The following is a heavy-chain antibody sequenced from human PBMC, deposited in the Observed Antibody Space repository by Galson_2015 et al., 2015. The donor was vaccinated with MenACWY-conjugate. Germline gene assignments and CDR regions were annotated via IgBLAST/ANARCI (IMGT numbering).Heavy chain of an antibody. CDR3: THLYYYDSSGYYRYFEL. CDR1: GFSLSTRGVG. D-gene: IGHD3-22*01. J-gene: IGHJ2*01. Sequence: PALVKPTQTLTLTCTFSGFSLSTRGVGVGWIRQPPGKALEWLALIHWDDDKSYSPSLKSRLTITKGTSNNQVVLTMANMDPVDTATYYCTHLYYYDSSGYYRYFELWGRGTLVTVSS. CDR2: IHWDDDK. V-gene: IGHV2-5*02.